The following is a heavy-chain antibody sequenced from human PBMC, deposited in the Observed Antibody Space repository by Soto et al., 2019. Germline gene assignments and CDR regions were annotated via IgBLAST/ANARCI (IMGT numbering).Heavy chain of an antibody. V-gene: IGHV1-2*04. D-gene: IGHD2-21*02. CDR2: INPNSGGT. Sequence: ASVKVSFKASGYTFTGYYMHWLRQAPGQGLEWMGWINPNSGGTNYAQKFQGWVTMTRDTSISTAYMELSRLRSDDTAVYYCARDPHPYCGGDCNYYYGMDVWGQGTTVTV. CDR3: ARDPHPYCGGDCNYYYGMDV. J-gene: IGHJ6*02. CDR1: GYTFTGYY.